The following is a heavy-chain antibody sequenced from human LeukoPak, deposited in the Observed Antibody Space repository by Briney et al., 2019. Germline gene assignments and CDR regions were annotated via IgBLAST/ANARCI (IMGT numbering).Heavy chain of an antibody. Sequence: PGGSLRLSCAASGFTFKNYAMSWVRQAPGKGLEWVSAIGDTNGDTKYADSVRGRFTISRDNSRNTLYLHLNSLRVEDTGIYYCGRDWKLDYWGKGTPVTVSS. V-gene: IGHV3-23*01. CDR3: GRDWKLDY. CDR1: GFTFKNYA. CDR2: IGDTNGDT. D-gene: IGHD1-1*01. J-gene: IGHJ4*02.